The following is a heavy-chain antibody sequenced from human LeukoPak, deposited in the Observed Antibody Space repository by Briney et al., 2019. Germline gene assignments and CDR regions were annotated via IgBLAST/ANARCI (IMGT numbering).Heavy chain of an antibody. CDR2: ISYDGSNK. V-gene: IGHV3-30-3*01. CDR1: GFTFSRYA. CDR3: ARGSTRITMIVVVPGFDY. D-gene: IGHD3-22*01. J-gene: IGHJ4*02. Sequence: PGRSLRLSCAASGFTFSRYAMHWVRQAPGKGLEWVAVISYDGSNKYYADSVKGRFTISRDNSKNTLYLQMNSLRAEDTAVYYCARGSTRITMIVVVPGFDYWGQGTLVTVSS.